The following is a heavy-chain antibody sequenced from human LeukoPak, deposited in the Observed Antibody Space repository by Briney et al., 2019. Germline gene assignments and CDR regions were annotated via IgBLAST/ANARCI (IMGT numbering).Heavy chain of an antibody. V-gene: IGHV3-48*04. D-gene: IGHD3-22*01. Sequence: GGSLRLSCAASGFTFSDYSMNWVRQAPGKGLEWVSYITSSSSTIYYADSVKGRFTISRDNAKNSLYLQMNSLRAEDTAVYYCARGLNYGGSGYYFDSWGPGTLVTVSS. CDR1: GFTFSDYS. J-gene: IGHJ4*02. CDR3: ARGLNYGGSGYYFDS. CDR2: ITSSSSTI.